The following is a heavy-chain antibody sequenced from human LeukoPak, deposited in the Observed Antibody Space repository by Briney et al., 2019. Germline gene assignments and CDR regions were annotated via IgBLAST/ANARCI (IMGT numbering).Heavy chain of an antibody. V-gene: IGHV3-30*18. D-gene: IGHD6-6*01. CDR2: ISYDGGLK. Sequence: QTGGSLRLSCAASGFTFSTYGMHWVRQAPGKGLEWVAVISYDGGLKYYSDSVKGRFTISRDNSKNTLSLQMNSLRTEDTAVYYCAKEGSGSSSPRYYTGMDVWGQGTTVTVSS. CDR1: GFTFSTYG. CDR3: AKEGSGSSSPRYYTGMDV. J-gene: IGHJ6*02.